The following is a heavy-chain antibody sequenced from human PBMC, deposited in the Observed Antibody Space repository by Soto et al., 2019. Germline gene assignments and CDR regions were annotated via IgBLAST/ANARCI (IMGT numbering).Heavy chain of an antibody. CDR3: ARDLGGRFGELYAWFDP. V-gene: IGHV1-2*02. J-gene: IGHJ5*02. D-gene: IGHD3-10*01. CDR2: INPNSGGT. Sequence: RASVKVSCKASGYTFTGYYMHWVRQAPGQGLEWMGWINPNSGGTNYAQKFQGRVTMTRDTSISTAYMELSRLRSDDTAVYYCARDLGGRFGELYAWFDPWGQGTLVTVSS. CDR1: GYTFTGYY.